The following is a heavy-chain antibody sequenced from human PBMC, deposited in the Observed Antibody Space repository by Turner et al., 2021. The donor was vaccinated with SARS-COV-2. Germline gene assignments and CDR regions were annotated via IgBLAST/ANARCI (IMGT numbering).Heavy chain of an antibody. CDR2: IDYSAIT. V-gene: IGHV4-39*01. CDR3: ATSTLSGTKLNYYGMDV. CDR1: GGSVSSSRCY. D-gene: IGHD6-13*01. J-gene: IGHJ6*02. Sequence: QLQLQASGPGMVKPTETLSLTCTVFGGSVSSSRCYWGWIRQLPGKGLDWIGGIDYSAITYYNPSLKNRVTIAVDTTKNQFCQKLSSVTATDTAVNYCATSTLSGTKLNYYGMDVWGQGTTVTVSS.